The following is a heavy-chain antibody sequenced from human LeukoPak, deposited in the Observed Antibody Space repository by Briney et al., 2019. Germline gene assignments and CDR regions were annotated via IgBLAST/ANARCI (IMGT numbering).Heavy chain of an antibody. J-gene: IGHJ6*03. D-gene: IGHD3-3*01. CDR2: INHSGST. V-gene: IGHV4-34*01. Sequence: SETLSLTCAVYGGSFSGYYWSWIRQPPGKGLEWIGEINHSGSTNYNPSLKSRVTISVDTSKNRFSLKLSSVTAADTAVYYCARGIRYYDFWSGQGYYYYYMDVWGKGTTVTVSS. CDR3: ARGIRYYDFWSGQGYYYYYMDV. CDR1: GGSFSGYY.